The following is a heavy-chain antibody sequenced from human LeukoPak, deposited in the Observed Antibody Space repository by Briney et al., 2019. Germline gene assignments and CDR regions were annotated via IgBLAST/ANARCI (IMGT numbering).Heavy chain of an antibody. Sequence: PGGSLRLSCAASGFTFSSYAMSWVRQAPGKGLEWVSAISGSGGSTYYADSVKGRFTISRDNSKNTLYLQMNSLRVEDTAVYYCAKNLLVVVVVAANTPDAFDIWGQGTMVTVSS. V-gene: IGHV3-23*01. J-gene: IGHJ3*02. CDR3: AKNLLVVVVVAANTPDAFDI. CDR2: ISGSGGST. CDR1: GFTFSSYA. D-gene: IGHD2-15*01.